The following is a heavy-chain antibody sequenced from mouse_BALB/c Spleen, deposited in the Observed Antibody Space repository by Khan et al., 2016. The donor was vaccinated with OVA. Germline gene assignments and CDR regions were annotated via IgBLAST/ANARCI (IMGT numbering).Heavy chain of an antibody. CDR2: ITYSGNT. Sequence: EVELVESGPSLVKPSQTLSLTCSVTGDSITSGFWNWIRKFPGNKFEYMGYITYSGNTYYNPSLKSRISITRDTSKSQYYLHLNSVTTEDTATDYCARSYGSWAMDYWGQGTSVTVSS. CDR3: ARSYGSWAMDY. V-gene: IGHV3-8*02. J-gene: IGHJ4*01. CDR1: GDSITSGF. D-gene: IGHD1-1*01.